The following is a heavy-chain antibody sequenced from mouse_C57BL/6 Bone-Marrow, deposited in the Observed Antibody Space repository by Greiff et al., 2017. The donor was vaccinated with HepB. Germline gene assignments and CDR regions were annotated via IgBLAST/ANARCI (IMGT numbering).Heavy chain of an antibody. V-gene: IGHV1-64*01. Sequence: QVQLQQPGAELVKPGASVKLSCKASGYTFTSYWMHWVKQTPGQGLEWIGMIHPNSGSTNYNEKFKSKATLTVDTSSSTAYMQLSSLTSEDSAVYYCARGDSYYFDYWGQGTTLTVSS. CDR3: ARGDSYYFDY. CDR2: IHPNSGST. J-gene: IGHJ2*01. CDR1: GYTFTSYW.